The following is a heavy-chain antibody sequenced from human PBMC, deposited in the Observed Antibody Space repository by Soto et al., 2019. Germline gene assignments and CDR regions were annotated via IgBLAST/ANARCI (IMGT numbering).Heavy chain of an antibody. CDR1: GGSIRNVY. CDR2: IFHSGNA. Sequence: LETLSLTCTVSGGSIRNVYWSWIRQAPGKGLEWIGFIFHSGNAKYNPSLKSRVTISVDTSKNQFSLSLDSVTAADTAVYFCARAHAPTLPFDYWGQGTLVTVSS. D-gene: IGHD2-15*01. CDR3: ARAHAPTLPFDY. J-gene: IGHJ4*01. V-gene: IGHV4-59*01.